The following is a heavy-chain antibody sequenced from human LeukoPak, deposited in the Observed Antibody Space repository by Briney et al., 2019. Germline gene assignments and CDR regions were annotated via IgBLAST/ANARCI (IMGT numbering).Heavy chain of an antibody. CDR1: GFTFSSYG. D-gene: IGHD4-17*01. CDR3: ARDRSDHGEAGDY. Sequence: GGSLRLSCAASGFTFSSYGMHWVRQAPGKGLEWVAVIWYDGSNKYYADSVKGRFTISRDNSKNTLYLQMNSLRAEDTAVYYCARDRSDHGEAGDYWGQGTLVTVSS. J-gene: IGHJ4*02. CDR2: IWYDGSNK. V-gene: IGHV3-33*01.